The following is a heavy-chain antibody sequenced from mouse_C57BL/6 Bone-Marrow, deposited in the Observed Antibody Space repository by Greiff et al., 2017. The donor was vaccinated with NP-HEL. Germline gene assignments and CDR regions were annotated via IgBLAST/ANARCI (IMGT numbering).Heavy chain of an antibody. CDR2: IDPENGDT. J-gene: IGHJ2*01. V-gene: IGHV14-4*01. CDR1: GFNIKDDY. Sequence: VQLQQSGAELVRPGASVKLSCTASGFNIKDDYMHWVKQRPEQGLEWIGWIDPENGDTEYASKFQGKATITADTSSNTAYLQLSSLTSADTAVYYCTTELVDYWGQGTTLTVSS. D-gene: IGHD4-1*01. CDR3: TTELVDY.